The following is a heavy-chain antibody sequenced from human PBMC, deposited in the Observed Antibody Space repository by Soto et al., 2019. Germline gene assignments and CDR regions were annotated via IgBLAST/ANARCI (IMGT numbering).Heavy chain of an antibody. V-gene: IGHV4-59*08. D-gene: IGHD3-3*01. CDR3: ARLRFDWFDP. Sequence: SETLSLTCTVSGGSISSYYWSWIRQPPGKGLEWIGYIYYSGSTNYNPSLKSRVTISVDTSKNQFSLKLSSVTAADTAAYYCARLRFDWFDPWGQGTLVTVSS. CDR2: IYYSGST. J-gene: IGHJ5*02. CDR1: GGSISSYY.